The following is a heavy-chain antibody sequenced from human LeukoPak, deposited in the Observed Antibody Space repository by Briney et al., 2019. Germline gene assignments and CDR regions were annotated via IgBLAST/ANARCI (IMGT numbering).Heavy chain of an antibody. CDR3: TRDAYDSGAYYFLFDY. CDR2: VYDSGST. V-gene: IGHV4-59*11. D-gene: IGHD3-22*01. Sequence: SETLSLTCTVSGGSISSHSWSWIRQPPGKGLEWIGYVYDSGSTDYNPSLKSRVTISLDMPKNQFSLRLSSVTAADTAIYYCTRDAYDSGAYYFLFDYWGQGTLVTVSS. CDR1: GGSISSHS. J-gene: IGHJ4*02.